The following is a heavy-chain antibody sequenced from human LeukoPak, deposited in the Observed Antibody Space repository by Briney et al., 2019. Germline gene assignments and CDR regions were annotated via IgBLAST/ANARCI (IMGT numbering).Heavy chain of an antibody. CDR2: IYYSGST. CDR1: GGSISSSSYY. Sequence: SETLSLTCTVSGGSISSSSYYWGWIRQPPGKGLEWIGSIYYSGSTYYNPSLKSRVTISVDTSKNQFSLKLSSVTAADTAVYYCARHLVGSSGAYFDYWGQGTLVTVSS. J-gene: IGHJ4*02. D-gene: IGHD6-6*01. V-gene: IGHV4-39*01. CDR3: ARHLVGSSGAYFDY.